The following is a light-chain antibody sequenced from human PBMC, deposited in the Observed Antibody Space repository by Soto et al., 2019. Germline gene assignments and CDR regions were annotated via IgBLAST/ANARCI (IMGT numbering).Light chain of an antibody. Sequence: QSVLTQPPSVSGAPGQRVTISCTGSSSSIGAGYDVHWYQQLPGTAPKLLIYDNSNRPSGVPDRFSGSKSDTSASLAITGLQAEDEADYYCQSYDSSLSADVFGTGTKLTVL. V-gene: IGLV1-40*01. J-gene: IGLJ1*01. CDR1: SSSIGAGYD. CDR3: QSYDSSLSADV. CDR2: DNS.